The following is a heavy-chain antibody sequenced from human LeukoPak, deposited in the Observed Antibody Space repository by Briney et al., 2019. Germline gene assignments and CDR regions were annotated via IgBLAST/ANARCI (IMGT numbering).Heavy chain of an antibody. CDR1: GFTFSSYA. Sequence: GGSLRLSCAASGFTFSSYAMSWVRQAPGKGLEWVSAISGSGGSTYYADSVKGRFTISRDNSKNTLYLQMNSLRAEDTAVYYCAKDFRPPYYDSSGPYGGQGAFDIWGQGTMVTVSS. V-gene: IGHV3-23*01. CDR2: ISGSGGST. J-gene: IGHJ3*02. CDR3: AKDFRPPYYDSSGPYGGQGAFDI. D-gene: IGHD3-22*01.